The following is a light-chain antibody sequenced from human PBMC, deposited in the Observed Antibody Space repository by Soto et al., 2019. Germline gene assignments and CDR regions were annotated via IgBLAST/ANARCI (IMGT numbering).Light chain of an antibody. CDR2: KVF. V-gene: IGKV2-30*02. CDR1: QSFVPSDGDTY. Sequence: DVVMTQSPLSLPATVGQPAPISCRPSQSFVPSDGDTYLNWFQQRPGKSPRRLINKVFNRHSGVPDSSSGSESGTDFTLKISRRQAFDVVVYFYMRGTRWPYTFGQGTNLEIK. J-gene: IGKJ2*01. CDR3: MRGTRWPYT.